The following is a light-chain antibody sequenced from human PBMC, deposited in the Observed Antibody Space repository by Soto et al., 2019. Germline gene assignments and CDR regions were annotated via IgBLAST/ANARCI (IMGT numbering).Light chain of an antibody. CDR1: SSDVGSYNL. CDR3: CSYAGSSTFVYV. V-gene: IGLV2-23*02. J-gene: IGLJ1*01. Sequence: QSGLTQPASVSGSPGQSITISCTGTSSDVGSYNLVSWYQQHPGKAPKLMIYEVSKRPSGVSNRFSGSKSGNTASLTISGLQAEDKADYYCCSYAGSSTFVYVFGTGTKVTVL. CDR2: EVS.